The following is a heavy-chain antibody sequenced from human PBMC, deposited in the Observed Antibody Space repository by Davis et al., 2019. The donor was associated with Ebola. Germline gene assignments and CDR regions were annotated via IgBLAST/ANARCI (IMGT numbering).Heavy chain of an antibody. Sequence: PGGSLRLSCAASGFTFSSYGMHWVRQAPGKGLEWVAVIWYDGSNKYYADSVKGRFTISRDNSKNTLYLQMNSLRAEDTAVYYCAKGTGNYYYYGMDVWGQGTTVTVSS. D-gene: IGHD3-10*01. CDR1: GFTFSSYG. CDR2: IWYDGSNK. J-gene: IGHJ6*02. CDR3: AKGTGNYYYYGMDV. V-gene: IGHV3-30*02.